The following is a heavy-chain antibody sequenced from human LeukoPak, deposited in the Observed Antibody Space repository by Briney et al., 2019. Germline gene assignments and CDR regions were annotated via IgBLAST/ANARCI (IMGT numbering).Heavy chain of an antibody. J-gene: IGHJ6*03. Sequence: SETLSLTCAVYGGSFSGYYWSWIRQPPGKGLEWIGEINHSGSTNYNPSLKSRVTISVDTSKNQFSLKLSSVIAADTAVYYCARGGVYGSGSYYSGYYYYMDVWGKGTTVTVSS. D-gene: IGHD3-10*01. CDR3: ARGGVYGSGSYYSGYYYYMDV. V-gene: IGHV4-34*01. CDR1: GGSFSGYY. CDR2: INHSGST.